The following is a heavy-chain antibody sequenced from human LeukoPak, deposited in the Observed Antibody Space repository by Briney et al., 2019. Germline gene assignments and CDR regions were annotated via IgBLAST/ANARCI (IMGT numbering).Heavy chain of an antibody. D-gene: IGHD5-18*01. CDR1: GGSISSYY. CDR3: ASSTEYSYGYTFSLDY. CDR2: IYYSWST. J-gene: IGHJ4*02. V-gene: IGHV4-59*08. Sequence: SETLSLTCTVSGGSISSYYWSWIRQPPGQGLEWIGYIYYSWSTNYNPSLKSRVTISVDTSKNQFSLRLSSVTAADTAVYYCASSTEYSYGYTFSLDYWGQGTLVTVSS.